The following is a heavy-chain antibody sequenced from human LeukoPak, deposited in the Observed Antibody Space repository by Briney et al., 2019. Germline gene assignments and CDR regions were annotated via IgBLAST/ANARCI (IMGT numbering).Heavy chain of an antibody. V-gene: IGHV1-8*01. Sequence: ASVKVSCKASGYTFTNYDINWVRQTTGQGLQWIGWINPNSGDSGYARELQGRVTMTRDTSISTAYMELSSLTSEDTALYFCARFSPDENHGDYAFDYWGQGTPVTVSS. D-gene: IGHD4-17*01. CDR1: GYTFTNYD. CDR2: INPNSGDS. J-gene: IGHJ4*02. CDR3: ARFSPDENHGDYAFDY.